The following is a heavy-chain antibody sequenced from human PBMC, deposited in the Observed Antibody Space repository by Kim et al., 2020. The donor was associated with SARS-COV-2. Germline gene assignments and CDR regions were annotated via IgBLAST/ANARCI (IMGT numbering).Heavy chain of an antibody. Sequence: GGSLRLSCAASGFTFSSFAMNWVRQAPGKGLEWVSGISGSGGTTYYADSVKGRFTISRDNSKNTLYLQMITLRAEDTAVYYCAKWETAAQNCFDPWGQGTLVTVSS. CDR2: ISGSGGTT. V-gene: IGHV3-23*01. J-gene: IGHJ5*02. D-gene: IGHD1-26*01. CDR3: AKWETAAQNCFDP. CDR1: GFTFSSFA.